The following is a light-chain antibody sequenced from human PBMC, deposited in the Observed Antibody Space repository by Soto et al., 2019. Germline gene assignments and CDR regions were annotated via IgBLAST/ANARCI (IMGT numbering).Light chain of an antibody. CDR3: QQSYSPPPIT. J-gene: IGKJ5*01. V-gene: IGKV1-39*01. Sequence: DIQMTQSPSSLSASVGDRVTITCRASQTISNYLNWYQKKPGKAPRLLIYAASTLQRGVPSRFSGSGSGTDFTLTIGSLQPEDSATYYCQQSYSPPPITFGQGTRLETK. CDR2: AAS. CDR1: QTISNY.